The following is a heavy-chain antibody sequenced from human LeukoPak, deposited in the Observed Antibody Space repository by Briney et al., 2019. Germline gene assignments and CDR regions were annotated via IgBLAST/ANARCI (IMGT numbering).Heavy chain of an antibody. V-gene: IGHV3-20*04. CDR1: GFTFDDYG. CDR3: ARAKYYYDSTTYLDAFDI. J-gene: IGHJ3*02. D-gene: IGHD3-22*01. Sequence: PGGSLRLSCEGSGFTFDDYGMSWVRQDQGKGLEWVSGINWNGGRTGYADSVKGRFAISRDNAKNSLFLQMNSLRAEDTALYYCARAKYYYDSTTYLDAFDIWGQGTMVTVSS. CDR2: INWNGGRT.